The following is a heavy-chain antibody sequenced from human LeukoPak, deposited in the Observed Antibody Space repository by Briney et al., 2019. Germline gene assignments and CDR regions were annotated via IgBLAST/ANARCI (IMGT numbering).Heavy chain of an antibody. CDR1: GHIFGSYG. V-gene: IGHV3-74*01. J-gene: IGHJ4*02. D-gene: IGHD6-6*01. CDR3: AREAFSSNEPFFFDF. CDR2: LKSDGRSP. Sequence: GGPLTLPCAPCGHIFGSYGMQWARQAPGQGLMWFSRLKSDGRSPNSAVSVKGRFTISRDYAKNTLDLNINSLRREDTAVYYCAREAFSSNEPFFFDFWGQETLHTVSS.